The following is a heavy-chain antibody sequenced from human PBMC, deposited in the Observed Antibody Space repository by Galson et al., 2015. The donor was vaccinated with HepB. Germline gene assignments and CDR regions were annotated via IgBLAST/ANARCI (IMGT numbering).Heavy chain of an antibody. CDR3: AIARGSGPAAYFDY. V-gene: IGHV3-11*05. CDR1: GFTFSDDY. D-gene: IGHD6-19*01. J-gene: IGHJ4*02. CDR2: ISSSSDFT. Sequence: SLRLSCAASGFTFSDDYMSWIRQAPGKGLDWISYISSSSDFTNYADSGRGRFTISRDNAKNSLYLQMNSLRVEDTAVYYCAIARGSGPAAYFDYWGQGLLVTVSS.